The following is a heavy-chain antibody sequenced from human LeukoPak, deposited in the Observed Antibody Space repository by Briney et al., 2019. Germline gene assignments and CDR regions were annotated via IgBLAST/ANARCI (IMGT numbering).Heavy chain of an antibody. CDR1: GGSISSGGYS. Sequence: SQTLSLTCAVSGGSISSGGYSWSWIRQPPGKGLEWIGYIYHSGSTYYNPSPKSRVTISVDRSKNQFSLKLSSVTAADTAVYYCARGDFWSGPRTGSFDYWGQGTLVTVSS. CDR2: IYHSGST. J-gene: IGHJ4*02. CDR3: ARGDFWSGPRTGSFDY. V-gene: IGHV4-30-2*01. D-gene: IGHD3-3*01.